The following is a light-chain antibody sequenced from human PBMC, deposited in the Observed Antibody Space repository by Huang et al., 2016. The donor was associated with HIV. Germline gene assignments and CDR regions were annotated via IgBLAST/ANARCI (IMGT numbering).Light chain of an antibody. V-gene: IGKV3-15*01. CDR3: QQYNDWPGT. CDR2: GAS. CDR1: QNVSTN. J-gene: IGKJ1*01. Sequence: EMVMTQSPATLSVSPGERVTLSCRASQNVSTNLAWYQQKPGQAPRLLIYGASTRATGVPARFSGSGSGTEFALTIGSLQSEDFAVYHCQQYNDWPGTFGQGTKVEIK.